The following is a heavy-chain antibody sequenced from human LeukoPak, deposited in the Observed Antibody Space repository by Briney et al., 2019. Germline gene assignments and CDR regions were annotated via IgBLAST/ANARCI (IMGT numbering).Heavy chain of an antibody. CDR2: IKQDGSEK. Sequence: GGSLRLSCAASGFTFSSYWMSWVRQAPGKGLEWVANIKQDGSEKYYVDSVKSRFTISRDNAKNSLYLQTNRLRAEDTAVYYCARDSSGYYLYFDYWGQGTLVTVSS. CDR1: GFTFSSYW. CDR3: ARDSSGYYLYFDY. V-gene: IGHV3-7*01. D-gene: IGHD3-22*01. J-gene: IGHJ4*02.